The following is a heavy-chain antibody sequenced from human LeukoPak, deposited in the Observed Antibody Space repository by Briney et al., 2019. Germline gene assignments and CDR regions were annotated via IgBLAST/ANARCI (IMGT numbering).Heavy chain of an antibody. J-gene: IGHJ4*02. Sequence: GGSLRLSCVASGFTFSSYEMIWVRQAPGKGLEWVSYISHTGGTIYYADSVKGRFTVSRDNAKNSLYLQMNSLRAEDTAVYYCARAESGDYWGQGTLVTVSS. CDR2: ISHTGGTI. CDR3: ARAESGDY. V-gene: IGHV3-48*03. CDR1: GFTFSSYE. D-gene: IGHD7-27*01.